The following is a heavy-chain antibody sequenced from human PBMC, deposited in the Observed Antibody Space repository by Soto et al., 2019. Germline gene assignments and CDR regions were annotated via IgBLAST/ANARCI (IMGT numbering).Heavy chain of an antibody. CDR3: VKVYCSGGSCYVGGSFDI. Sequence: GGSLRLSCAASGFTFDDYAMHWVRQAPGKGLEWVSGISWNSGSIGYADSVKGRFTISRDNAKNSLYLQMSSLRAEDTALYYCVKVYCSGGSCYVGGSFDIWGQGTMVTV. CDR1: GFTFDDYA. D-gene: IGHD2-15*01. V-gene: IGHV3-9*01. CDR2: ISWNSGSI. J-gene: IGHJ3*02.